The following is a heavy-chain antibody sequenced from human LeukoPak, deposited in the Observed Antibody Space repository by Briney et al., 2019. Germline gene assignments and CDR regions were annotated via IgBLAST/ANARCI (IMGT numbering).Heavy chain of an antibody. J-gene: IGHJ4*02. Sequence: PGESLRLSCAASGFTLSSYEMNWVRQAPGKGLEWVSYISSSGSTIYYADSVKGRFTISRDNAKNSLYLQMNSLRAEDTAVYYCARVRYYYDSSGYYYGAFDYWGQGTLVTVSS. CDR2: ISSSGSTI. CDR1: GFTLSSYE. V-gene: IGHV3-48*03. D-gene: IGHD3-22*01. CDR3: ARVRYYYDSSGYYYGAFDY.